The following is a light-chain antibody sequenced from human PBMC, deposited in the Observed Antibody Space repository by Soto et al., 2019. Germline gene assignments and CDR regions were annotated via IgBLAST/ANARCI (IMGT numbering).Light chain of an antibody. V-gene: IGKV1-27*01. Sequence: DIQMTQSPSSLSASVGDRVTIPCRASQGIRNFLAWYQQKPGKVPKLLIYAASTLQSGVPSRFSGSGSGTDFTLTISSLQPEDVATYYCQNYNIAPFTFGPGTKVDVK. CDR2: AAS. CDR1: QGIRNF. CDR3: QNYNIAPFT. J-gene: IGKJ3*01.